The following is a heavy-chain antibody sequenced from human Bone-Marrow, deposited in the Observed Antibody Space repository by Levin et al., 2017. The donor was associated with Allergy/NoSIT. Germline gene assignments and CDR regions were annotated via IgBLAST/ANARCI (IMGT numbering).Heavy chain of an antibody. CDR1: GFTFSSYA. V-gene: IGHV3-23*01. Sequence: GGSLRLSCAASGFTFSSYAMSWVRQAPGKGLEWVSAISGSGGSTYYADSVKGRFTISRDNSKNTLYLQMNSLRAEDTAVYYCAKISSGSSVAATFWFDPWGQGTLVTVSS. CDR2: ISGSGGST. J-gene: IGHJ5*02. D-gene: IGHD2-15*01. CDR3: AKISSGSSVAATFWFDP.